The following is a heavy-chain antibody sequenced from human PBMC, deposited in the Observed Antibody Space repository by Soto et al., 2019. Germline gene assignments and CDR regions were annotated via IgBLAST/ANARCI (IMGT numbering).Heavy chain of an antibody. CDR2: ISSSSSYT. V-gene: IGHV3-11*06. D-gene: IGHD3-22*01. Sequence: PGGSLRLSCAASGFTFSDYYMSWIRQAPGKGLEWVSYISSSSSYTNYADSVKGRFTISRDNAKNSLYLQMNSLRAEDTAVYYCARDPPNYYDSSGYLGHFYYWGQGTLVTVS. CDR1: GFTFSDYY. CDR3: ARDPPNYYDSSGYLGHFYY. J-gene: IGHJ4*02.